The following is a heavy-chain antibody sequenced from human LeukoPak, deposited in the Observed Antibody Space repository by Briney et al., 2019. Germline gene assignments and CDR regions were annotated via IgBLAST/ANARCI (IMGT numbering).Heavy chain of an antibody. Sequence: SETLSLTCTVSGYSISSGYYWGWTRQPPGKGLEWIGNIYHSGKTYYSPSLKSRATISVNTSTNQFSLKLSSVTAADTAVYYCARVDSSGFYPDYWGQGTLVTVSS. D-gene: IGHD3-22*01. CDR2: IYHSGKT. J-gene: IGHJ4*02. CDR1: GYSISSGYY. CDR3: ARVDSSGFYPDY. V-gene: IGHV4-38-2*02.